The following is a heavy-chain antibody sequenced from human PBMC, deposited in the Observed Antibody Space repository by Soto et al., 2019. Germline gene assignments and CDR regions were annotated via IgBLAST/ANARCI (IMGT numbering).Heavy chain of an antibody. D-gene: IGHD3-3*01. CDR3: AREGSGNGMDV. CDR1: GFTVSSNY. V-gene: IGHV3-53*04. Sequence: EVQLVESGGGLVQPGGSLRLSCAASGFTVSSNYMSWVRQAPGKGLEWVSVIYSGGSTYYADSVKGRFTISRHNYKNTLYLQMNSLRAEDTAVYYCAREGSGNGMDVWGQGTTVTVSS. CDR2: IYSGGST. J-gene: IGHJ6*02.